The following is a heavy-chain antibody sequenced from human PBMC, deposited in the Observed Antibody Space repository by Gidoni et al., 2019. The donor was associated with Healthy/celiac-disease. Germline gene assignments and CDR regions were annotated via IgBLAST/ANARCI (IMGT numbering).Heavy chain of an antibody. CDR1: GGPFSSYA. J-gene: IGHJ5*02. Sequence: QVQLVQSGAAVKKPGSSVTVSCKAAGGPFSSYAISWVRQAPGQGLEWMGGSIPSLGTANHAPKFQGEVTITADKSTSTAYMELSSLRSEDTAVYYCARDGWVGADGFSWFDPWGQGTLVTVSS. V-gene: IGHV1-69*06. CDR3: ARDGWVGADGFSWFDP. D-gene: IGHD1-26*01. CDR2: SIPSLGTA.